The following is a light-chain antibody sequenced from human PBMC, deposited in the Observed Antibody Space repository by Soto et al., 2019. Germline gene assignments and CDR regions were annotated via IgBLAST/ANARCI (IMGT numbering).Light chain of an antibody. CDR1: QSVRRY. J-gene: IGKJ5*01. Sequence: EIVLTQSPATLTLSPGERATLSCRASQSVRRYLEWYQQKPGKAPRLLIYDASNRPTGIPARFSGSGSGTEFTLAISRIQSEDFQPYSCQHHHNRPGAFGQGTRLEIK. V-gene: IGKV3-11*01. CDR2: DAS. CDR3: QHHHNRPGA.